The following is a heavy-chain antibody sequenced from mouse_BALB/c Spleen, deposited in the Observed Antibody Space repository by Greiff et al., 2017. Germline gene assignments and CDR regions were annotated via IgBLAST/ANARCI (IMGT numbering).Heavy chain of an antibody. CDR3: ASPPLNFDV. CDR1: GFNIKDTY. V-gene: IGHV14-3*02. Sequence: EVKVVESGAELVKPGASVKLSCTASGFNIKDTYMHWVKQRPEQGLEWIGRIDPANGNTKYDPKCQGKATITADTSSNTAYLQLSSLTSEDTAVYYCASPPLNFDVWGAGTTVTVSS. CDR2: IDPANGNT. J-gene: IGHJ1*01. D-gene: IGHD6-1*01.